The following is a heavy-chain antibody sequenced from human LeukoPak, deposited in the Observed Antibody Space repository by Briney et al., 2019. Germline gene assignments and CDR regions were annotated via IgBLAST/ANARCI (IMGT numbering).Heavy chain of an antibody. CDR2: IKRKSDGGTT. V-gene: IGHV3-15*01. D-gene: IGHD6-6*01. J-gene: IGHJ4*02. Sequence: GGSLRLSCAASGFIFSNAWMSWVRQAPGKGLEWVGLIKRKSDGGTTDYAAPVKGRFTISRDNSKNTLYLQMNSLRAEDTAVYYCATSSIAARLYYFDYWGQGTLVTVSS. CDR3: ATSSIAARLYYFDY. CDR1: GFIFSNAW.